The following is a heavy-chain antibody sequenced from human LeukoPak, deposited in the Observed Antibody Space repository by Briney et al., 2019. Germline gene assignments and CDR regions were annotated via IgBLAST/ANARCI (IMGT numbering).Heavy chain of an antibody. Sequence: EASVKVSCKASGYTFTGYYMHWVRQAPGQGPEWMGWINPNSGGTNYAQKFQGRVIMTRDTSISTAYMELSRLRSDDTAVYYCARSGRYGDLYYFDYWGQGTLVTVSS. CDR2: INPNSGGT. D-gene: IGHD4-17*01. V-gene: IGHV1-2*02. CDR3: ARSGRYGDLYYFDY. J-gene: IGHJ4*02. CDR1: GYTFTGYY.